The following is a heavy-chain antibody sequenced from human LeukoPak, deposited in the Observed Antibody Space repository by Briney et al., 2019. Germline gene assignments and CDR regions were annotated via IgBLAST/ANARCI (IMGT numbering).Heavy chain of an antibody. J-gene: IGHJ4*02. CDR3: AKSRYGSGSYCDY. V-gene: IGHV3-23*01. CDR2: ISGSGGST. Sequence: GGSLRLSCAASGFTFSSYAMSWVRQAPGKGLEWVSAISGSGGSTYYADSVKGRFTISRDNSKNTLYLQMSSLRAEDTAVYYCAKSRYGSGSYCDYWGQGTLVTVSS. CDR1: GFTFSSYA. D-gene: IGHD3-10*01.